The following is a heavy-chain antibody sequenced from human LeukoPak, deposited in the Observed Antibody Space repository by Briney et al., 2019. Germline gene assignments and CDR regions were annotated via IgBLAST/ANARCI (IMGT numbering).Heavy chain of an antibody. CDR2: IYHSGST. CDR1: GYSISSGYY. Sequence: ASETLSLTCAVSGYSISSGYYWGWIRPPPGKGLEWIGSIYHSGSTYCNPSLKSRVTISVDTSKNRFSLKLSSVTAADTAVYYCARQTWELMDYWCQGTLVTVSS. J-gene: IGHJ4*02. V-gene: IGHV4-38-2*01. D-gene: IGHD1-26*01. CDR3: ARQTWELMDY.